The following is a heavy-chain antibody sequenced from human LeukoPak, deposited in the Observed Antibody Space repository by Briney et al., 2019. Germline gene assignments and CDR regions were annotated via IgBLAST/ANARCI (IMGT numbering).Heavy chain of an antibody. Sequence: GGSLRLSCAASGFTFSSYWMSWVRQAPGKGLEWVSYISSSSSTIYYADSVKGRFTISRDNAKNSLYLQMNSLRAEDTAVYYCARNRILYKNWFDPWGQGTLVTVSS. CDR3: ARNRILYKNWFDP. D-gene: IGHD2-15*01. CDR2: ISSSSSTI. V-gene: IGHV3-48*01. J-gene: IGHJ5*02. CDR1: GFTFSSYW.